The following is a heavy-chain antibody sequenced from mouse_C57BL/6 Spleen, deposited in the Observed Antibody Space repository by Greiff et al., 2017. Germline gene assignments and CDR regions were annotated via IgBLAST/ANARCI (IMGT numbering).Heavy chain of an antibody. J-gene: IGHJ2*01. CDR2: IDPSDSET. CDR1: GYTFTSYW. D-gene: IGHD1-1*01. CDR3: ARRYYYGSSYENFDY. V-gene: IGHV1-52*01. Sequence: VQLQQPGAELVRPGSSVKLSCKASGYTFTSYWMHWVKQRPIQGLEWIGNIDPSDSETHYNQKFKDKATLTVDKSSTTAYMQLSSLTSEDSAVYYCARRYYYGSSYENFDYWGQGTTLTVSS.